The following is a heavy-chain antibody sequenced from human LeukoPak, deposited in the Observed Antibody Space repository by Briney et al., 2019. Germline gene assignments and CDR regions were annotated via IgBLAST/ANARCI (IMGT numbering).Heavy chain of an antibody. CDR1: GDSVNSDSSY. J-gene: IGHJ4*02. V-gene: IGHV4-61*01. CDR3: ARDSRGTTVTYFDY. CDR2: VYYSGRT. Sequence: SETLSLTCTVSGDSVNSDSSYWTWIRQPPGKGLEWIGYVYYSGRTNYNPSLKSRVTISIDTSKTQFSLKLSSVTAADTAVYYCARDSRGTTVTYFDYWGQGTLVTVSS. D-gene: IGHD4-17*01.